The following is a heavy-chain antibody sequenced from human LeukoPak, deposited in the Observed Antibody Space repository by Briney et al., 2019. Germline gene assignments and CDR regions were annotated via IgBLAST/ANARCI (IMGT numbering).Heavy chain of an antibody. V-gene: IGHV3-74*01. CDR1: GFTFSSYY. Sequence: PGGSLRLSCVASGFTFSSYYMHWVRQAPGKGLVWVSRINSDGSGTSYADSVKGRFTISRDNAKNTLYLQMNSLRAEDTAVYYCAREDYYDSCVFDYWGQGTLVTVSS. CDR2: INSDGSGT. D-gene: IGHD3-22*01. CDR3: AREDYYDSCVFDY. J-gene: IGHJ4*02.